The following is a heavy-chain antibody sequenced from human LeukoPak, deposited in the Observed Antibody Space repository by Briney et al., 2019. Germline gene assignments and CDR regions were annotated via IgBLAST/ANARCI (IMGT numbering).Heavy chain of an antibody. Sequence: ASVKVSCKASGYTFTGYYMHWVRQAPGQGLEWMGWINPNSGGTNYAQKFQGRVTMTRDTSISTAYMELSRLGSDDTAVYYCARVDRMWELLPYWGQGTLVTVSS. J-gene: IGHJ4*02. CDR1: GYTFTGYY. D-gene: IGHD1-26*01. CDR3: ARVDRMWELLPY. V-gene: IGHV1-2*02. CDR2: INPNSGGT.